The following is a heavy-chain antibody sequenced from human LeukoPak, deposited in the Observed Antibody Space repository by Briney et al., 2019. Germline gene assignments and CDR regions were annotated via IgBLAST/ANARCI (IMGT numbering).Heavy chain of an antibody. Sequence: ASVKVSCKTSGYTFHTYGINWLRQAPGQGPEWMGWISGDTGYANYAGQKFQGRLTMTTDTSTTTAYMELRNLRSDDTAVYYCARLATMVRGVTVYYYYYMDVWGKGTTVTVSS. CDR1: GYTFHTYG. CDR2: ISGDTGYA. D-gene: IGHD3-10*01. CDR3: ARLATMVRGVTVYYYYYMDV. V-gene: IGHV1-18*01. J-gene: IGHJ6*03.